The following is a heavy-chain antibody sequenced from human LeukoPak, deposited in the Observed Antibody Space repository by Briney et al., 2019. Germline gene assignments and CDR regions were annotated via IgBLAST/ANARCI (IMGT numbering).Heavy chain of an antibody. Sequence: LAGGSLRLSCAASGFTFNNAWMNWVRQAPGKGLEWISYIDSDSYGNTIYYPHTVKGRFTISRDNAKNPLYLQMDSLRDEDTAVYYCARDRDYAFDYWGQGTLVTVSS. CDR1: GFTFNNAW. V-gene: IGHV3-48*02. D-gene: IGHD4-17*01. J-gene: IGHJ4*02. CDR2: IDSDSYGNTI. CDR3: ARDRDYAFDY.